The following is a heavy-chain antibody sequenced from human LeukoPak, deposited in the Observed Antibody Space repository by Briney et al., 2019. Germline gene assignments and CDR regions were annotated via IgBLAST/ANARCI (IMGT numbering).Heavy chain of an antibody. CDR3: ARRIAGTATGGYFEP. CDR2: ASDDGSTK. V-gene: IGHV3-30*03. Sequence: PGGSLKLSCAASGFTFSIYGMHWVRQAPGKGLEWVAVASDDGSTKYYADSVQGRFTISRDNSKNTLYLQMNSLRADDTAVYYCARRIAGTATGGYFEPWGRGTLVSVSS. J-gene: IGHJ2*01. D-gene: IGHD6-19*01. CDR1: GFTFSIYG.